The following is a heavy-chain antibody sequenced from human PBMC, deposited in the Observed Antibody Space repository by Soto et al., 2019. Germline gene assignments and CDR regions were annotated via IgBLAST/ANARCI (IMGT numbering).Heavy chain of an antibody. J-gene: IGHJ4*02. Sequence: PGGSLRLSCAASGFTLSEHYMDWVRQAPGKGLEWVARSRNKANRYTTEYAASVRGRFTISRDDSKNSLYLQMNSLKTEDTAVYYCARGLNGFDCWGQGTLVTVS. CDR3: ARGLNGFDC. V-gene: IGHV3-72*01. D-gene: IGHD2-8*01. CDR2: SRNKANRYTT. CDR1: GFTLSEHY.